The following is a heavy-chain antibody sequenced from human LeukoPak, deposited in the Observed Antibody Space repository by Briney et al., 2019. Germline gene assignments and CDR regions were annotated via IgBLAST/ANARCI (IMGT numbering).Heavy chain of an antibody. CDR3: ARDPDGSGPNFDY. V-gene: IGHV3-23*01. D-gene: IGHD3-10*01. J-gene: IGHJ4*02. Sequence: GGSLRLSCAASGFTFSSYAMSWVRQAPGKGLEWVSGISGNGVGTYYADSVKGRFTISRDNSKNALYLQMDSLRAEDTAVYYCARDPDGSGPNFDYWGQGTLVTVSS. CDR1: GFTFSSYA. CDR2: ISGNGVGT.